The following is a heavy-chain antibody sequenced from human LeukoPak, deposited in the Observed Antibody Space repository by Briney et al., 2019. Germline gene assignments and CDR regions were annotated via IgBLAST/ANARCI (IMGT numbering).Heavy chain of an antibody. J-gene: IGHJ4*02. V-gene: IGHV3-53*01. CDR3: ARDGRFGELTH. CDR2: LYDGGPT. CDR1: GFNVSRHY. Sequence: QSGGYLRLSCAASGFNVSRHYMTWVRQAPGKGLEWVSVLYDGGPTYYADSVKGRFTISRDNSRNMVYLQMKSLRAEDTAVYYCARDGRFGELTHWGQGTLVTVSS. D-gene: IGHD3-10*01.